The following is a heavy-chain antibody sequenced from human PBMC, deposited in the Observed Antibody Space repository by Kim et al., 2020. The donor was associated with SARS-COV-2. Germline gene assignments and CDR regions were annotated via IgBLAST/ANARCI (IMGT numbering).Heavy chain of an antibody. CDR1: GFTFSRYV. CDR3: AQGSSRAMDPRGLDNFD. J-gene: IGHJ4*01. D-gene: IGHD5-18*01. Sequence: GGSLRLSCGASGFTFSRYVMHWVRQTPGKGLEWVAGLPYGGSNKFYADSVRGRFTISRDNSKNTVYLEMSSLRAEDTVLYYCAQGSSRAMDPRGLDNFD. CDR2: LPYGGSNK. V-gene: IGHV3-30*18.